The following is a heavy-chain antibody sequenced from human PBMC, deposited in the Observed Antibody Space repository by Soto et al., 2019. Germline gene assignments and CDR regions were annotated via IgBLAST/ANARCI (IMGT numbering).Heavy chain of an antibody. CDR3: AKVGEVAGTGAVVY. J-gene: IGHJ4*02. CDR2: ISYDGSNK. Sequence: QVQLVESGGGVVQPGRSLRLSCAASGFTFSSYGMHWVRQAPGKGLEWVAVISYDGSNKYHEDSVKGLFTITRDNSKNTLYLQMSSLGAEDTAVYYCAKVGEVAGTGAVVYWGEGTLVTVSS. D-gene: IGHD3-16*01. CDR1: GFTFSSYG. V-gene: IGHV3-30*18.